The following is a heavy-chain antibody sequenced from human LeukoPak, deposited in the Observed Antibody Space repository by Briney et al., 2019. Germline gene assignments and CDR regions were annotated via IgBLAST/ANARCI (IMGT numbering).Heavy chain of an antibody. CDR3: ATRRSSYGTSY. CDR1: GFTFSSYA. CDR2: ISGSGGST. Sequence: GGSLRLSCAASGFTFSSYAMSWVRQAPGKGLEWVSAISGSGGSTYYADSVKGRFTISRDNSKNTLYLQMNSLRAEDTAVYYCATRRSSYGTSYWGQGTLVTVSS. D-gene: IGHD5-18*01. V-gene: IGHV3-23*01. J-gene: IGHJ4*02.